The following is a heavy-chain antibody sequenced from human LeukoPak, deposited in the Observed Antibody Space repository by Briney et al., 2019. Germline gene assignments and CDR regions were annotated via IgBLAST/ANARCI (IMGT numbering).Heavy chain of an antibody. J-gene: IGHJ4*02. Sequence: PSETLSLTCTVSGGSISSYYWSWIRQPPGKGLEWIGHIYYSGSTNYNPSLKSRVTISVDTSKNQFSLKLSSVTAADTAVFYCARTDSSGYFFFDYWGQGTLVTVSS. CDR1: GGSISSYY. CDR2: IYYSGST. D-gene: IGHD3-22*01. V-gene: IGHV4-59*01. CDR3: ARTDSSGYFFFDY.